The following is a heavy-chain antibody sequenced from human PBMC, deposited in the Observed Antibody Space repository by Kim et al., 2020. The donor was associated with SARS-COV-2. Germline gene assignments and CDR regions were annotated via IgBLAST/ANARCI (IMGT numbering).Heavy chain of an antibody. CDR3: ARDPVLTGYFPST. Sequence: SETLSLTCTVSGGSISSSSYYWGWIRQPPGKGLEWIGSIYYSGSTYYNPSLKSRVTISVDTSKNQFSLKLSSVTAADTAVYYCARDPVLTGYFPSTWGQGTLVTVSS. CDR2: IYYSGST. J-gene: IGHJ5*02. D-gene: IGHD3-9*01. V-gene: IGHV4-39*07. CDR1: GGSISSSSYY.